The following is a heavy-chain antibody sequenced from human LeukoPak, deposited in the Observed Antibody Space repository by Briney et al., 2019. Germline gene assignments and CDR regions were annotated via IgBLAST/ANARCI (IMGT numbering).Heavy chain of an antibody. Sequence: SETLSLTCTVSGGSISSYYWSWIRQPPGKGLEWIGYIYYSGSTNYNPSLKRRVTISVEMYKNQFSLKLSSVTAAETAVYYCARGPMNNAFDIWGQGTMVTVSS. CDR3: ARGPMNNAFDI. D-gene: IGHD3-22*01. V-gene: IGHV4-59*01. J-gene: IGHJ3*02. CDR1: GGSISSYY. CDR2: IYYSGST.